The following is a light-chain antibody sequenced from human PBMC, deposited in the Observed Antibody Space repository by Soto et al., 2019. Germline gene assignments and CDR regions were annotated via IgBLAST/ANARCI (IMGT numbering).Light chain of an antibody. CDR3: ASFTRSVTVV. CDR2: DVN. V-gene: IGLV2-14*03. J-gene: IGLJ2*01. CDR1: SSDVGGYNY. Sequence: QSALTQPASVSGSPGQSITISCAGTSSDVGGYNYVSWYQQHPGKVPRLIISDVNKRPSGVSDRFCGSKSGNTASLTISGFQAEDEADYYCASFTRSVTVVFGGGTKVTVL.